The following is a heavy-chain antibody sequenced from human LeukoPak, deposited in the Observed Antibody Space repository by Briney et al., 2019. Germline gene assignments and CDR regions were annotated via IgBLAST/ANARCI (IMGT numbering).Heavy chain of an antibody. Sequence: GASVTVSCKASGYTFTSYYMHWVRQAPGQGLEWMGIINPSGGSTSYAQKFQGRVTMTRDTSTSTVYMELSSLRSEDTAVYYCARARGYSYGARIFDYWGQGTLVTVSS. V-gene: IGHV1-46*01. J-gene: IGHJ4*02. CDR2: INPSGGST. D-gene: IGHD5-18*01. CDR3: ARARGYSYGARIFDY. CDR1: GYTFTSYY.